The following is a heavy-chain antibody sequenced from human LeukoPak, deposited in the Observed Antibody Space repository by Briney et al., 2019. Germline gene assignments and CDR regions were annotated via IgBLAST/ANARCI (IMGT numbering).Heavy chain of an antibody. CDR1: GFTFSSYA. CDR3: AKGVARGSGLYYYYGMDV. Sequence: GGSLRLSCAASGFTFSSYAMSWVRQAPGKGLVWVSAISGSGGSTYYADSVKGRFTISRDNSKNTLYLQMNSPRAEDTAVYYCAKGVARGSGLYYYYGMDVWGQGTTVTVSS. D-gene: IGHD3-10*01. V-gene: IGHV3-23*01. J-gene: IGHJ6*02. CDR2: ISGSGGST.